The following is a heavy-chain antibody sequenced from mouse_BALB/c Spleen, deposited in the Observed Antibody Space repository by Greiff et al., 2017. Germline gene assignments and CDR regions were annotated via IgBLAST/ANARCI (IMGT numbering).Heavy chain of an antibody. Sequence: VQLQQSGAELVRPGSSVKISCKASGYAFSSYWMNWVKQRPGQGLEWIGQIYPGDGDTNYNGKFKGKATLTADKYSSTAYMQLSSLTSEDSAVYFCARGDYAYYYAMDYWGQGTSVTVSS. CDR2: IYPGDGDT. D-gene: IGHD2-4*01. V-gene: IGHV1-80*01. J-gene: IGHJ4*01. CDR3: ARGDYAYYYAMDY. CDR1: GYAFSSYW.